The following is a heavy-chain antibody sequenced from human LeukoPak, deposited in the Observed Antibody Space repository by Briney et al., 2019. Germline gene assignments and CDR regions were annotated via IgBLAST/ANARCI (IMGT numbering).Heavy chain of an antibody. J-gene: IGHJ6*03. CDR2: IITIFGTA. V-gene: IGHV1-69*05. D-gene: IGHD3-22*01. CDR3: ATGQWLPHYYYYYYIDV. Sequence: ASVKVSCKASGGTFISYAISRVRQAPGQGLEWMGGIITIFGTANYAKKFQGRVTITTDESTSTAYMELSRLRSDDTAVYYCATGQWLPHYYYYYYIDVWGKGTTVTVSS. CDR1: GGTFISYA.